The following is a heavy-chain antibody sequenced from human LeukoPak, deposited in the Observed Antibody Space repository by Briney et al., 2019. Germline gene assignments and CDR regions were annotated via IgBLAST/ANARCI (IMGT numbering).Heavy chain of an antibody. Sequence: GGSLKLSCAASGFTFISYAMNWVRQAPGKGLEWVAGISGSGVGTYYADSVKGRFTISRDNSKNTLYLQMNSLRAEDTAVYYCAKDLGIVGANFDYWGQGTLVTVSS. CDR2: ISGSGVGT. V-gene: IGHV3-23*01. CDR3: AKDLGIVGANFDY. CDR1: GFTFISYA. J-gene: IGHJ4*02. D-gene: IGHD1-26*01.